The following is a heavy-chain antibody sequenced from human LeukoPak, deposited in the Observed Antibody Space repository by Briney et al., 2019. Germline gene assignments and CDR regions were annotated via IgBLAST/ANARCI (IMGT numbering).Heavy chain of an antibody. V-gene: IGHV4-59*01. CDR2: TYYSGST. J-gene: IGHJ4*02. D-gene: IGHD6-19*01. Sequence: PSETLSLTCTVSGGSISSYYWSWIRQPPGKGLEWIGYTYYSGSTNYNPSLKSRVTISVDTSKNQFSLKLSSVTAADTAVYYCARLPIAVAGYFDYWGQGTLVTVSS. CDR3: ARLPIAVAGYFDY. CDR1: GGSISSYY.